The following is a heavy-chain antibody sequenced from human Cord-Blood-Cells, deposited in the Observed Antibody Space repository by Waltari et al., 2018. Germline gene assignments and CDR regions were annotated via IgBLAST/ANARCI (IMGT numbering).Heavy chain of an antibody. D-gene: IGHD2-21*01. CDR2: IYHSGRP. V-gene: IGHV4-38-2*02. J-gene: IGHJ4*02. Sequence: QVQLQESGPGLVKPSETLSLTCAVSGYSISSGYYWGWIRQPPGKGLEWIGSIYHSGRPYYNPFLKSRVTISVDTSKNQFSLKLSSVTAADTAVYYCARENLGGDVDYWGQGTLVTVSS. CDR3: ARENLGGDVDY. CDR1: GYSISSGYY.